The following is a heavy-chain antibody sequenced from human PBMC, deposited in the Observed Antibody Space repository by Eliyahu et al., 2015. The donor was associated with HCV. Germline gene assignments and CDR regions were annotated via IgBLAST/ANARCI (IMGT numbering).Heavy chain of an antibody. CDR2: LYSGGNT. CDR1: GLTVSNNY. J-gene: IGHJ3*02. V-gene: IGHV3-53*01. Sequence: EVQLVEAGGGFIQPGGSLRLSCAAPGLTVSNNYMTWVRQAPGKGLQWVSVLYSGGNTDYADSVKGRFTISRDDSKNTVYLQMNSLRVDDTAVYYCARETHDSIDIWGQGTMVTVSS. CDR3: ARETHDSIDI.